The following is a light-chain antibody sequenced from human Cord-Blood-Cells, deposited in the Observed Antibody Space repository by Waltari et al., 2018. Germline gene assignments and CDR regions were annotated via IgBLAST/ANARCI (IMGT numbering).Light chain of an antibody. CDR3: SSYAGSNYV. CDR2: EVS. V-gene: IGLV2-8*01. Sequence: QSALTQPPSASGSPGQSVTLSCTGTSSDVGGYTYVSWYQQHPGKAPNIMIYEVSKPPSGVPDRFSGSKSGNTASLTVSGLQAEDEADYYCSSYAGSNYVFGTGTKVTVL. CDR1: SSDVGGYTY. J-gene: IGLJ1*01.